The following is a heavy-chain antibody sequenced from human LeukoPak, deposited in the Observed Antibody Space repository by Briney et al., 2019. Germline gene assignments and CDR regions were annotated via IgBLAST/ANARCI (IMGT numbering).Heavy chain of an antibody. J-gene: IGHJ6*03. D-gene: IGHD7-27*01. V-gene: IGHV4-34*01. Sequence: SETLSLTCAVYGGSFSGYYWSWIRLPPGKGLEWIGEINRSGSTNYNPSLKSRVTISVDTSKNQFSLKLSSVTAADTAVYYCASKKVVPIWDYYCYMDVWGKGTTVTVSS. CDR2: INRSGST. CDR1: GGSFSGYY. CDR3: ASKKVVPIWDYYCYMDV.